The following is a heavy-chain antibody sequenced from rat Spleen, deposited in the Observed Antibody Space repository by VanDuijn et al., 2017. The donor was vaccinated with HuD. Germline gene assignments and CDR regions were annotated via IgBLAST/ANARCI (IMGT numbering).Heavy chain of an antibody. CDR2: ISYDGSST. CDR1: GFTFSNYD. J-gene: IGHJ2*01. Sequence: EVQLVESDGGLVQPGRSLKLSCAASGFTFSNYDMAWVRQAPKKGLEWVATISYDGSSTNYRDSVKGRFTISRDNAKSILYLLMDSLNSEDTATYFCVRRETSFDYWGQGVMVTVSS. V-gene: IGHV5-29*01. CDR3: VRRETSFDY.